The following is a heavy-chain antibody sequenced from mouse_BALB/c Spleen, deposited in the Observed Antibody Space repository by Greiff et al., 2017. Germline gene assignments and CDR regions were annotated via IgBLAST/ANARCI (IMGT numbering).Heavy chain of an antibody. Sequence: VKLQQSAAELARPGASVKMSCKASGYTFTSYTMHWVKQRPGQGLEWIGYINPSSGYTEYNQKFKDKTTLTADKSSSTAYMQLSSLTSEDSAVDYCAEDYYGSRSFAYWGQGTLVTVSA. CDR3: AEDYYGSRSFAY. D-gene: IGHD1-1*01. V-gene: IGHV1-4*02. CDR2: INPSSGYT. J-gene: IGHJ3*01. CDR1: GYTFTSYT.